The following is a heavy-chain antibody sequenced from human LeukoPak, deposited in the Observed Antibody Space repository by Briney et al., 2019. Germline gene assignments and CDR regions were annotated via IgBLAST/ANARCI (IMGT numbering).Heavy chain of an antibody. J-gene: IGHJ4*02. CDR2: INSAGSTT. CDR1: GFTFSSYW. Sequence: GGSLRLSCAASGFTFSSYWMHWVRQAPGKGLVWVSRINSAGSTTGYADSVKGRFTISRDNAKNTLYLQMHSLRAEDTAVYYCAREARLAVFDYWGQGTLVTVSS. D-gene: IGHD5-12*01. V-gene: IGHV3-74*01. CDR3: AREARLAVFDY.